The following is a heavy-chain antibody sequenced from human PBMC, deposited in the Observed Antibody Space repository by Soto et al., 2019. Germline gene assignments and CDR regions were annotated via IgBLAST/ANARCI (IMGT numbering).Heavy chain of an antibody. Sequence: SETLSLTCIVSGESISSSSYYWGWIRQPPGKGLEWIGSIYYSGRTYYNPSFKSRVTISIDTSKNQFTLKLSSVTATDTAVYYCARQRTTVVTQAYFDHWGQGALVTVSS. CDR2: IYYSGRT. CDR3: ARQRTTVVTQAYFDH. D-gene: IGHD2-21*02. J-gene: IGHJ4*02. V-gene: IGHV4-39*01. CDR1: GESISSSSYY.